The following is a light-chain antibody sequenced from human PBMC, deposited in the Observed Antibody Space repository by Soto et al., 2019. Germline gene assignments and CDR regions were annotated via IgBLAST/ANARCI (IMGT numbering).Light chain of an antibody. CDR1: SSDVGAYNY. V-gene: IGLV2-14*03. CDR3: YSYTSSSTYV. J-gene: IGLJ1*01. Sequence: QSALTQPSSVSGSPGQSITISCSGTSSDVGAYNYVSWYQQHPAKAPKLMIYDVSNRPSGVSDRFSGSKSGNTASLTISGLQAEDEADYYCYSYTSSSTYVFGSGTKVTVL. CDR2: DVS.